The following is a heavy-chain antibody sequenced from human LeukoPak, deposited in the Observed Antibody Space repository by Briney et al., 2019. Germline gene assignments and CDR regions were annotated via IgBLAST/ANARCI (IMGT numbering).Heavy chain of an antibody. CDR1: GFTFSSYA. J-gene: IGHJ4*02. CDR2: ISTSGGST. V-gene: IGHV3-23*01. CDR3: AKEALRGSAAMRGNFDY. D-gene: IGHD2-2*01. Sequence: PGGSLRLSCAASGFTFSSYAMNWVRQAPGKGLEWVSVISTSGGSTYYADSVKGRFTISRDNSKNTLYLQMNSLRAEDTAVYYCAKEALRGSAAMRGNFDYWGQGTLVTVSS.